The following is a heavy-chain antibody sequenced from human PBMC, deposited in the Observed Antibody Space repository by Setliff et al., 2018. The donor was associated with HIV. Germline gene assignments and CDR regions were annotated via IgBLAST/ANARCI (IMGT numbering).Heavy chain of an antibody. CDR2: TSNSGKT. Sequence: SETLSLTCAVSGDSMNTNDWWGWIRQPPGKGLAWIGYTSNSGKTYYNPSLNRRVTMSIDTSKNQLSLNLDSVTAVDTAVYYCARTVPYSSNLDAFDIWGQGTMVTVSS. D-gene: IGHD4-4*01. CDR1: GDSMNTNDW. CDR3: ARTVPYSSNLDAFDI. J-gene: IGHJ3*02. V-gene: IGHV4-28*01.